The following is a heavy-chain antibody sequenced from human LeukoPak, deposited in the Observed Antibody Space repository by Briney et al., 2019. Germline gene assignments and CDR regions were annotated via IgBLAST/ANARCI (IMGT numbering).Heavy chain of an antibody. D-gene: IGHD2-2*01. V-gene: IGHV1-2*06. CDR1: GYTFTGYY. CDR2: INPNSGGT. J-gene: IGHJ4*02. Sequence: ASVKVSCKASGYTFTGYYMHWVRQAPGQGLEWMGRINPNSGGTNYAQKFQGRVTMTRDTSISTAYMGLSRLRSDDTAVYYCARLGYCSSTSCPLFDYWGQGTLVTVSS. CDR3: ARLGYCSSTSCPLFDY.